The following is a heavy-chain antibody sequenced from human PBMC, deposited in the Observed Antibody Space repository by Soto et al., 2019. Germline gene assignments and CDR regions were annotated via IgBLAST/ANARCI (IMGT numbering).Heavy chain of an antibody. CDR2: ISYDGSNK. Sequence: QVQLVESGGGVVQPGRSLRLSCAASGFTFSSYGMHWVRQAPGKGLEWVAVISYDGSNKYYADSVKGRFTISRDNSKNXXXXXXXXXXAXXXXXXXXXXXXGXWYPPFDYWGQGTLVTVSS. J-gene: IGHJ4*02. CDR1: GFTFSSYG. D-gene: IGHD6-13*01. CDR3: XXXXGXWYPPFDY. V-gene: IGHV3-30*03.